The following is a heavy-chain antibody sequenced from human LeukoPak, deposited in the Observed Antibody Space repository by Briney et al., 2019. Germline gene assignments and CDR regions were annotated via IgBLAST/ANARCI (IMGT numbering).Heavy chain of an antibody. CDR1: GFTFSSYA. Sequence: GGSLRLSCAASGFTFSSYAMSWVRQAPGKGLEWVSAISGSGGSTYYADSVKGRFTISRDNAKNSLYLQMNSLRAEDTAVYYCARSIVVVPAASDYWGQGTRVTVSS. J-gene: IGHJ4*02. V-gene: IGHV3-23*01. CDR2: ISGSGGST. CDR3: ARSIVVVPAASDY. D-gene: IGHD2-2*01.